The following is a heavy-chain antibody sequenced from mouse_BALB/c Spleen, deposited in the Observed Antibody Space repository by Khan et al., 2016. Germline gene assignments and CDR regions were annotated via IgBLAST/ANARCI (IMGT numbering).Heavy chain of an antibody. D-gene: IGHD2-4*01. CDR1: GFIFSSYA. CDR2: ISSGGSFT. J-gene: IGHJ4*01. CDR3: ARLKDYDYDDAMDY. Sequence: EVELVESGGGLVKPGGSLKLSCAASGFIFSSYAMSWVRQTPEKRLEWVATISSGGSFTYYPDTVKGRFTIFRDNAKNTLYLQMSSLRSEDTAMFYCARLKDYDYDDAMDYWGQGTSVTVSS. V-gene: IGHV5-9-3*01.